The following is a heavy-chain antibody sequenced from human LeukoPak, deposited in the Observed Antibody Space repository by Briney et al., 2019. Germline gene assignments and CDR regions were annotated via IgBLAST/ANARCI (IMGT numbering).Heavy chain of an antibody. J-gene: IGHJ6*02. Sequence: SVKVSCKASGGTFCSYAISWVRQAPGQGLEWMGGIIPIFGTANYAQKFQGRVTITADESTSTAYMELSSLRSEDTAVYYCARDVMGYSSGWYYYYGMDVWGQGTTVTVSS. CDR3: ARDVMGYSSGWYYYYGMDV. CDR2: IIPIFGTA. D-gene: IGHD6-19*01. V-gene: IGHV1-69*13. CDR1: GGTFCSYA.